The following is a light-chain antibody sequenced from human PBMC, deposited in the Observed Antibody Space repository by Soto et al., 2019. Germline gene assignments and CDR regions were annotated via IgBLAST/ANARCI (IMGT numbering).Light chain of an antibody. CDR3: LQDYNYPWT. Sequence: AIQMTQSPSSLSASVVDRVTITCRASQDIRNDLGWYQEKVGQAPKLLIYASSNLQSGVPSRFSGSGSGTDFTLTISSLLPEDFATYYCLQDYNYPWTVGQGTKVEI. CDR1: QDIRND. CDR2: ASS. V-gene: IGKV1-6*01. J-gene: IGKJ1*01.